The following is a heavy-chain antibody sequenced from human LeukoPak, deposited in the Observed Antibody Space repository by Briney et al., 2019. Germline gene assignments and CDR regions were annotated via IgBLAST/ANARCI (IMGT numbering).Heavy chain of an antibody. D-gene: IGHD2-15*01. CDR1: GFTFSSYE. V-gene: IGHV3-48*03. J-gene: IGHJ4*02. CDR2: ISSSGSTI. CDR3: ARGGVVVAATGRYFDY. Sequence: GGALRLSCAASGFTFSSYEMNWVRQAPGKGREGVSYISSSGSTIYYADSVKGRFTISRDNAKNSLYLQMNSLRAEDTAVYYCARGGVVVAATGRYFDYWGQGTLVTVSS.